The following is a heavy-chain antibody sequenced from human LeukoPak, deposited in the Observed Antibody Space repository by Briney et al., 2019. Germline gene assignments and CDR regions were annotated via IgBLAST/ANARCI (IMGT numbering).Heavy chain of an antibody. CDR2: INPSGGST. D-gene: IGHD2-2*01. CDR3: AGSLGYCTSNVCYLKY. V-gene: IGHV1-46*01. Sequence: ASVKVSCKASGYTFTSYYMHWVRQAPGQGLEWMGIINPSGGSTSYAQKFQGRVTMTGDMSTSTVYMELSSLRSDDTAVYYCAGSLGYCTSNVCYLKYWGQGTLVTVSS. CDR1: GYTFTSYY. J-gene: IGHJ4*02.